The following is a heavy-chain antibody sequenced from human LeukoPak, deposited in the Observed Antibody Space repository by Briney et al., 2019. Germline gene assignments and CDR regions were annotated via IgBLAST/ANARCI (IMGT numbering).Heavy chain of an antibody. V-gene: IGHV1-2*02. CDR3: ARVRLADEGAWAY. CDR2: ITPKSGDT. J-gene: IGHJ4*02. CDR1: GYTFSDFY. D-gene: IGHD1-26*01. Sequence: ASVKVSCKASGYTFSDFYIHWVRQAPCQGLEYVGLITPKSGDTYSPQRFQGRVTMTRDASISTAYMELSSLRSDDTAVYFCARVRLADEGAWAYWGQGTLVTV.